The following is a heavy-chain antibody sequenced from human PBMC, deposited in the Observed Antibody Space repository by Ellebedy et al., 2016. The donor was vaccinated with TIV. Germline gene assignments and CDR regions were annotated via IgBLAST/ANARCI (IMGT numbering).Heavy chain of an antibody. V-gene: IGHV3-72*01. CDR3: VRGLAD. CDR2: SRNRANSYTT. Sequence: GGSLRLSCAASGFTFSNYYMAWVRQAPGKGLEWVGLSRNRANSYTTEYAASVRGRFTISRDDSRNSLYLQMNSLKPEDTAIYYCVRGLADWGQGTLVTVSS. J-gene: IGHJ4*02. CDR1: GFTFSNYY.